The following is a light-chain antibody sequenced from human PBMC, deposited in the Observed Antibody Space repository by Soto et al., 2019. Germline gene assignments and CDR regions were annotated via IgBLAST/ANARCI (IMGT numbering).Light chain of an antibody. V-gene: IGLV2-14*01. Sequence: QSVLTQPASVSASPGQSITISCTGTSSDVGAYNYVSWYQQHPGKAPKLRIYEVNNRPSGVSNRFSGYKSGSTASLTISGLHAEDEADYYCSSYTSSSTLAYVFVTGTQLTVL. J-gene: IGLJ1*01. CDR1: SSDVGAYNY. CDR3: SSYTSSSTLAYV. CDR2: EVN.